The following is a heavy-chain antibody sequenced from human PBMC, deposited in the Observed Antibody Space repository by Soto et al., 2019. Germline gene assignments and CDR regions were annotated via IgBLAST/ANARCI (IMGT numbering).Heavy chain of an antibody. J-gene: IGHJ6*02. D-gene: IGHD3-3*01. Sequence: GESLKISCKGSGYIFTSYWIGWVRQMPGKGLEWMGIIYPGDSDTRYSPSFQGQVTISADKSISTAYLQWSSLKASVTAMYYCATTGAYFWSGYYPPFKYYGMDVWGQGTTVTVSS. CDR3: ATTGAYFWSGYYPPFKYYGMDV. V-gene: IGHV5-51*01. CDR1: GYIFTSYW. CDR2: IYPGDSDT.